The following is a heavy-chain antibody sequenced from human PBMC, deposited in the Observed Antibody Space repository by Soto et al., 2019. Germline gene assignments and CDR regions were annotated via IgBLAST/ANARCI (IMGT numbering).Heavy chain of an antibody. CDR2: IYYSGST. Sequence: SETLSLTCTVSGGSISSSSYYWGWIRQPPGKGLEWIGSIYYSGSTYYNPSLKSRVTISVDTSKNQFSLKLSSVTAADTAVYYCARNEPGGFESTVTDFYYYYMDVWGKGTTVTVSS. J-gene: IGHJ6*03. CDR1: GGSISSSSYY. V-gene: IGHV4-39*01. D-gene: IGHD4-17*01. CDR3: ARNEPGGFESTVTDFYYYYMDV.